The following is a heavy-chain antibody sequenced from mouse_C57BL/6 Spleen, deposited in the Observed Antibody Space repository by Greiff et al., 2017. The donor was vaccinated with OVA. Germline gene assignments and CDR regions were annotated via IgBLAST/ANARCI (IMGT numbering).Heavy chain of an antibody. V-gene: IGHV1-18*01. CDR2: INPNNGGT. D-gene: IGHD2-1*01. CDR1: GYTFTDYN. J-gene: IGHJ3*01. CDR3: ARGEGNSAWFAY. Sequence: EVKLMESGPELVKPGASVKISCKASGYTFTDYNMDWVKQSHGKSLEWIGDINPNNGGTIYNQKFKGEATLTVDKSSSTAYMELRSLTSEDTAVYYCARGEGNSAWFAYWGQGTLVTVSA.